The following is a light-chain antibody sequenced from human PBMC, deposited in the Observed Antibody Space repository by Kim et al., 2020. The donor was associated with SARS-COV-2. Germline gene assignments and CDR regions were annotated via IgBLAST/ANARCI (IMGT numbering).Light chain of an antibody. J-gene: IGLJ3*02. CDR2: DNN. V-gene: IGLV1-51*01. CDR1: SSNIGNNY. Sequence: QSVLTQPPSVSAAPGQKVTISCSGSSSNIGNNYVSWYQQLPGTGPKLLIYDNNKRPSGIPDRFSGSKSGTSATLGITGLQAEDEADYYCGTWDSSLSAWVFGGGTKLTVL. CDR3: GTWDSSLSAWV.